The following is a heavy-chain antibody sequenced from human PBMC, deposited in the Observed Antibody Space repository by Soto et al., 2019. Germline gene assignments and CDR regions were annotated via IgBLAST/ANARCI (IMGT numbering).Heavy chain of an antibody. CDR1: GFIVSSTY. J-gene: IGHJ3*02. CDR3: AREPRYCRGGSCSITGDAYDI. CDR2: ISNGGDT. V-gene: IGHV3-66*01. D-gene: IGHD2-15*01. Sequence: ESGGGLVQPGGSLRLSCAASGFIVSSTYMSWVRQAPGKGLEWVSVISNGGDTHYADSVKGRFSLSRDISNNTLHHQMSSLSAEDTAVYYCAREPRYCRGGSCSITGDAYDIWGQGTMVTVSS.